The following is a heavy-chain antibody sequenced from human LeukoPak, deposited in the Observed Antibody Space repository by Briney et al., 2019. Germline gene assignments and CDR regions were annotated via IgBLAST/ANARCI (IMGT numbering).Heavy chain of an antibody. CDR2: IFYSGST. D-gene: IGHD3-9*01. CDR3: ARDNRYFDPSIYYYNGMDV. J-gene: IGHJ6*02. Sequence: SETLSLTCSVSGGSISSSSYYWGWIRQPPGKGLVWIGCIFYSGSTYYNPSLKSRLTISVDTSKNQFSLKLSSVTAADTAVYYCARDNRYFDPSIYYYNGMDVWGQGTTVTVS. V-gene: IGHV4-39*07. CDR1: GGSISSSSYY.